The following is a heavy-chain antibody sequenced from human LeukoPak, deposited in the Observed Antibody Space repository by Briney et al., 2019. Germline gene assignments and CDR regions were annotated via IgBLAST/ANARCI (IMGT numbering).Heavy chain of an antibody. CDR1: GGTFSSYA. D-gene: IGHD1-26*01. CDR3: ARVRSGIVGATAVNYYYYMDV. CDR2: IIPIFGTA. J-gene: IGHJ6*03. Sequence: SVKVSCKASGGTFSSYAISWVRQAPGQGLEWMGGIIPIFGTANYAQKLQGRVTMTTDTSTSTAYMELRSLRSDDTAVYYCARVRSGIVGATAVNYYYYMDVWGKGTTVTISS. V-gene: IGHV1-69*05.